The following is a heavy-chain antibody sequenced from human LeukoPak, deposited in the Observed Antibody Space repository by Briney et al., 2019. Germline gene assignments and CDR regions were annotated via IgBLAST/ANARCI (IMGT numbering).Heavy chain of an antibody. CDR1: GGSFSGYY. V-gene: IGHV4-34*01. Sequence: KPSETLSLTCAVYGGSFSGYYWSWIRQPPGKGLEWIGEINHSGSTNYNPSLKSRVTISVDTSKNQFSLKLSSVTAADTAVYYCARMYSSAKTFDYWGQGTLVTVSS. CDR3: ARMYSSAKTFDY. J-gene: IGHJ4*02. CDR2: INHSGST. D-gene: IGHD6-25*01.